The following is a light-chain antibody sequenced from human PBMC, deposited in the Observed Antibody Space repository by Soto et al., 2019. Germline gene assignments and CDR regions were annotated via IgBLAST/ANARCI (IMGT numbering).Light chain of an antibody. V-gene: IGKV3-20*01. Sequence: EIVLTQSPGTLSLSPGERATLSCRASQSVSSSYLAWYQQKPGQAPRLLIHGASRRATGIPDRFSGSGSGTDFTLTISRLEPEDFAVYYCQQYGSPITFGQGTRLEIK. CDR3: QQYGSPIT. CDR1: QSVSSSY. CDR2: GAS. J-gene: IGKJ5*01.